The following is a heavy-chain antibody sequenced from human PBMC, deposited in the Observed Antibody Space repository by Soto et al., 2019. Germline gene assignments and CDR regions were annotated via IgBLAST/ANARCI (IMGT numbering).Heavy chain of an antibody. CDR2: IWYDGIKK. D-gene: IGHD2-15*01. J-gene: IGHJ4*02. V-gene: IGHV3-33*01. Sequence: QEQLVESGGGVAQPGRSLRLSCAASGFTFTNYGMQWVRQAPGKGLEWVAVIWYDGIKKHYVESVKGRFSITRDDSKNTLYLQMNRLRVEDTAVYHCARVGPYCASDFWGRGTLVTVSS. CDR3: ARVGPYCASDF. CDR1: GFTFTNYG.